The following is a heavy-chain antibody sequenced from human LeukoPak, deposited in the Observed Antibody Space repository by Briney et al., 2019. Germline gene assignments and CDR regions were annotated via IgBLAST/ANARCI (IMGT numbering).Heavy chain of an antibody. V-gene: IGHV4-38-2*02. Sequence: SETLSLTCTVSGYSISSGYYWGWIRQPPGKGLEWIGSIYHSGSTYYNPSLKSRVTISVDTSKNQFSLKLSSVTAADTAVYYCARGWEHFDYWGQGTLVTVSS. CDR3: ARGWEHFDY. CDR2: IYHSGST. J-gene: IGHJ4*02. CDR1: GYSISSGYY. D-gene: IGHD1-26*01.